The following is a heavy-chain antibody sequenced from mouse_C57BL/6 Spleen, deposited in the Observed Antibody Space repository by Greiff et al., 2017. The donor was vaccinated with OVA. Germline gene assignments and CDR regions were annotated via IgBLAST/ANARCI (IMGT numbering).Heavy chain of an antibody. V-gene: IGHV1-55*01. CDR1: GYTFTSYW. CDR3: ARDYGSRSPYYFDY. D-gene: IGHD1-1*01. CDR2: IYPGSGST. J-gene: IGHJ2*01. Sequence: VQLQQPGAELVKPGASVKMSCKASGYTFTSYWITWVKQRPGQGLEWIGDIYPGSGSTNYNEKFKSKATLTVDTSSSTAYRQLSSLTSEDSAVYYCARDYGSRSPYYFDYWGQGTTLTVSS.